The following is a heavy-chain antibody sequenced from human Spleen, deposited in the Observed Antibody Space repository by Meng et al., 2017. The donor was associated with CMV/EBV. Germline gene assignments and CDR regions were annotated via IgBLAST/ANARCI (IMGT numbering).Heavy chain of an antibody. CDR2: INQSGST. CDR3: ARSGRFDY. Sequence: QVKVMQWGAGLLKPSESLACTCAVYGGSFSGYYWSWSRQPPGKGLEWIGEINQSGSTNYNPSLKSRVTISVDTSKNQFSLKLSSVTAADTAVYYCARSGRFDYWGQGTLVTVSS. V-gene: IGHV4-34*01. D-gene: IGHD1-14*01. CDR1: GGSFSGYY. J-gene: IGHJ4*02.